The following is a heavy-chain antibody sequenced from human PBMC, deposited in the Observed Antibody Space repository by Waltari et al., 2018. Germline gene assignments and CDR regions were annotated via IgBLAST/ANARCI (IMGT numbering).Heavy chain of an antibody. CDR3: TRSRYCSTTSCQVDWFDP. Sequence: EVQVVESGGGSVQHGGSLRLSSAASGFTFSTYWMHWVRQAPGKGLVWVSRINADGGNTSYADSVKGRFTISRDNANNTLYLQMNSLRAEDTAVYYCTRSRYCSTTSCQVDWFDPWGQGTLVTVSS. CDR1: GFTFSTYW. D-gene: IGHD2-2*01. J-gene: IGHJ5*02. V-gene: IGHV3-74*01. CDR2: INADGGNT.